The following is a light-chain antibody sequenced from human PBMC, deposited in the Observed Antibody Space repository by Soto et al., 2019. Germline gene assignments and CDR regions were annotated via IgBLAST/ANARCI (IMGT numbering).Light chain of an antibody. CDR1: QSVSSSY. CDR3: QQYGSSPRT. V-gene: IGKV3-20*01. J-gene: IGKJ2*01. CDR2: GAS. Sequence: EIVLTQSPGTLSLSPGERATLSCRASQSVSSSYLAWHQQKPGQAPRLLIYGASSRATGIPDRFSGSGSGTDVTLTISRLEPEDFAVYYCQQYGSSPRTFGQGTKLEIK.